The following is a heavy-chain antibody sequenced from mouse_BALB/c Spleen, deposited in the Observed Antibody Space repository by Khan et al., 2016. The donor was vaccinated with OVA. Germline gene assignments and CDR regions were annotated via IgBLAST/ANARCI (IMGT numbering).Heavy chain of an antibody. CDR2: INPTSGYT. CDR1: GYTFTSYW. V-gene: IGHV1-7*01. CDR3: ARDRIDY. J-gene: IGHJ2*01. Sequence: QMQLEESGAELAKPGASVKMSCTASGYTFTSYWMYWIKQRPGQGLEWIGYINPTSGYTDYNQKFKDKATLTADKSSSTAYMQLSSLTSDDSAVYYCARDRIDYWGQGTALTVSS.